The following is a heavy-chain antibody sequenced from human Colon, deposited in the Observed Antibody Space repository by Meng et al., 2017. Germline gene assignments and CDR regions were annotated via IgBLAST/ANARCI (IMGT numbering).Heavy chain of an antibody. V-gene: IGHV4-59*01. D-gene: IGHD3-22*01. J-gene: IGHJ6*02. Sequence: SETLSLTCSVSGGSINNYYWSWLRQTPERGLEWIGYVYYSGSTNYNTSLKSRVSITVDRPNNQFSLRLTSVTAADTGVYFCARDRAARDDRSGYLYYYYYYGMDVWGQGTKVTVSS. CDR1: GGSINNYY. CDR3: ARDRAARDDRSGYLYYYYYYGMDV. CDR2: VYYSGST.